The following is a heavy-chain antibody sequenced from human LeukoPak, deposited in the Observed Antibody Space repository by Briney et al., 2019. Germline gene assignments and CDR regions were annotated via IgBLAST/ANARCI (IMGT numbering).Heavy chain of an antibody. J-gene: IGHJ4*02. V-gene: IGHV3-23*01. CDR2: ISGSGGNT. Sequence: HPGGSLRLSCATSGFTFSTYAMSWVRQAPGKGLEWVSAISGSGGNTYYADSVKGRFTISRDNSKNTLYLQMNSLRAEDTAVYYCAPLGSTVDYWGQGTLVTVFS. CDR1: GFTFSTYA. CDR3: APLGSTVDY.